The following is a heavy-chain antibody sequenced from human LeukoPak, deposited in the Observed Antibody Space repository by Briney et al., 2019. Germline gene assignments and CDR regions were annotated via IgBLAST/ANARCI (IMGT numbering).Heavy chain of an antibody. V-gene: IGHV4-59*01. Sequence: TSETLSLTCTVSGGSISSYYWGWIRQPPGKGLEWIGYIYYSGSTNYNPSLKSRVSISVDTSKNQFSLKLSSVTAADTAVYYCARDSSTNYDFWSGYSPRGFDYWGQGTLVTVSS. CDR3: ARDSSTNYDFWSGYSPRGFDY. CDR1: GGSISSYY. J-gene: IGHJ4*02. D-gene: IGHD3-3*01. CDR2: IYYSGST.